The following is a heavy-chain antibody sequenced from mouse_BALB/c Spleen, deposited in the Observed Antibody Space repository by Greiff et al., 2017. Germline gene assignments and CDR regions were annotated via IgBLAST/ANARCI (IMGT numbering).Heavy chain of an antibody. J-gene: IGHJ2*01. CDR2: ISSGGSYT. CDR3: ARKLPYFDY. V-gene: IGHV5-6*01. CDR1: GFTFSSYG. Sequence: VQLQQSGGDLVKPGGSLKLSCAASGFTFSSYGMSWVRQTPDKRLEWVATISSGGSYTYYPDSVKGRFTISRDNAKNTLYLQMSSLKSEDTAMYYCARKLPYFDYWGQGTTLTVSS. D-gene: IGHD4-1*01.